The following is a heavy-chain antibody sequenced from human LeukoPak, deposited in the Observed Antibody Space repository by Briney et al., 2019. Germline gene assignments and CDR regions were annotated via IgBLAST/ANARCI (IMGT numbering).Heavy chain of an antibody. J-gene: IGHJ3*02. CDR2: IRYDGSNK. CDR1: GFTFSSYG. Sequence: PGGSLRLSCAASGFTFSSYGMHWVRQSPGKGLEWVAFIRYDGSNKYYADSVKGRFTISRDNSKNTLYLQMNSLRAEDTAVYYCATDRVDCSSTSCWTSDAFDIWGQGTMVTVSS. CDR3: ATDRVDCSSTSCWTSDAFDI. D-gene: IGHD2-2*01. V-gene: IGHV3-30*02.